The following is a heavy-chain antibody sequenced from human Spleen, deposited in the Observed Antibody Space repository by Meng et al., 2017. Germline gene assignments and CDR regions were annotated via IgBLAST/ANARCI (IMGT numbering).Heavy chain of an antibody. V-gene: IGHV3-73*01. CDR2: IRSKANSYAT. CDR1: GFTLSNYG. D-gene: IGHD5-24*01. Sequence: GESLKISCAASGFTLSNYGIHWVRQASGKGLEWVGRIRSKANSYATPYAASVKGSFTISRDDSKNTAYLQMNSLKTEDTAVYYCAKEIRPNDYWGQGTLVTVSS. J-gene: IGHJ4*02. CDR3: AKEIRPNDY.